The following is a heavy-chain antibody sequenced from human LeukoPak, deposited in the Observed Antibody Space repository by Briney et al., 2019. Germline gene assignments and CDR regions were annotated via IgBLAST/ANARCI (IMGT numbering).Heavy chain of an antibody. CDR3: VRVSAGNHLLDY. CDR2: ITTYNGNT. Sequence: ASVKVSCKASVYTFTSYDIRWVRQAPGQGLEWMGWITTYNGNTNYAQKLQGRVTMTTDTSTSTADMELRSLRSDDTAVYYCVRVSAGNHLLDYWGRGTLVTVSS. V-gene: IGHV1-18*01. CDR1: VYTFTSYD. J-gene: IGHJ4*02. D-gene: IGHD1-14*01.